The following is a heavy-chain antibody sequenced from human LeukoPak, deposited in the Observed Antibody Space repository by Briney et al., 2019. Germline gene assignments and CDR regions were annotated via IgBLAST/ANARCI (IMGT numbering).Heavy chain of an antibody. CDR3: AKAGYYTGLDY. J-gene: IGHJ4*02. CDR2: IYYSGST. CDR1: GGSISSYY. D-gene: IGHD3/OR15-3a*01. V-gene: IGHV4-59*12. Sequence: SETLSLTCTVSGGSISSYYWSWIRQPPGKGLEWIGYIYYSGSTNYNPSLKSRVTISVDTSKNQFSLKLSSATAADTAVYYCAKAGYYTGLDYWGQGTLVTVSS.